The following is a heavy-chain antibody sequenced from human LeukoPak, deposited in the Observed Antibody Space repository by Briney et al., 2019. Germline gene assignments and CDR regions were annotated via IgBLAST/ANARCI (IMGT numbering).Heavy chain of an antibody. CDR1: GFTFSSYW. CDR2: IKQDGSEK. V-gene: IGHV3-7*01. CDR3: ARVGEDTVMDHYFDY. Sequence: PGGSLRLSCAASGFTFSSYWMSWVRQAPGKGLEWVANIKQDGSEKYYVDSVKGRFTISRDNAKNSLYLQMNSLRAEDTAVYYCARVGEDTVMDHYFDYWGQGTLVTVSS. D-gene: IGHD5-18*01. J-gene: IGHJ4*02.